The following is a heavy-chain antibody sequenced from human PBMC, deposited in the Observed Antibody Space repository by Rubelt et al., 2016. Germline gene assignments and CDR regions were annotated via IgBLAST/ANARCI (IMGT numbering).Heavy chain of an antibody. CDR3: ARGTYYDFWSGYPTHYYFDY. J-gene: IGHJ4*02. D-gene: IGHD3-3*01. CDR2: IYHSGST. V-gene: IGHV4-34*01. Sequence: GLEWIGSIYHSGSTNYNPSLKSRVTISVDTSKNQFSLKLSSVTAADTAVYYCARGTYYDFWSGYPTHYYFDYWGQGTLVTVSS.